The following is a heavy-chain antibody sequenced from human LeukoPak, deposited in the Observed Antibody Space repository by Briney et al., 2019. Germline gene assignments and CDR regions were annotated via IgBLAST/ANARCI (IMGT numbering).Heavy chain of an antibody. CDR1: GFTFNSYG. V-gene: IGHV3-30*18. Sequence: PGRSLRLSCAASGFTFNSYGMHWVRQAPGKGLEWVAVISYDGSNKYYADSVKGRFTISRDNSKNTLYLQMNSLRAEDTAVYYCAKDARDYGDPGAFDIWGQGTMVTVSS. CDR3: AKDARDYGDPGAFDI. J-gene: IGHJ3*02. CDR2: ISYDGSNK. D-gene: IGHD4-17*01.